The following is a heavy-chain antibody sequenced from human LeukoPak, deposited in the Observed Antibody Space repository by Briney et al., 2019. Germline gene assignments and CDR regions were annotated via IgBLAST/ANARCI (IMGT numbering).Heavy chain of an antibody. CDR1: GFTFDDYA. Sequence: GGSLRLSCAASGFTFDDYAMHWVRQAPGKGLEWVSGISWNSGSIGYADSVKGRFTISRDNAKNSLYLQMNSLRAEDTALYYCAKDSLGTTWGQGTLVTVSS. CDR3: AKDSLGTT. V-gene: IGHV3-9*01. J-gene: IGHJ4*02. CDR2: ISWNSGSI. D-gene: IGHD2/OR15-2a*01.